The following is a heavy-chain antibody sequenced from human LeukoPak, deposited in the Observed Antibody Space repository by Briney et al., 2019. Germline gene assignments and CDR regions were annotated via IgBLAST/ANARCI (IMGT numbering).Heavy chain of an antibody. CDR2: IIPIFGTA. CDR3: ASRYCGGDCYSSFKYYFDY. CDR1: GGTFSGYA. V-gene: IGHV1-69*13. J-gene: IGHJ4*02. Sequence: ASVKVSCKASGGTFSGYAISWVRQAPGQGLEWMGGIIPIFGTANYAQKFQGRVTITADESTSTAYMELSSLRSEDTAVYYCASRYCGGDCYSSFKYYFDYWGQGTLVTVSS. D-gene: IGHD2-21*02.